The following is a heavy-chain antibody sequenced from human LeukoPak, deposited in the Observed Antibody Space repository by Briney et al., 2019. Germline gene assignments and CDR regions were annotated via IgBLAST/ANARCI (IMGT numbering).Heavy chain of an antibody. Sequence: GESLKISCKGSGYSFTSYCIGWVRQMPGKGLEWMGIIYPGDSGTRYSPSFQGQVTISADKSISTAYLQWSSLKASDTAMYYCARHLSPTYYDFWSGSDAPFDYWGQGTLVTVSS. D-gene: IGHD3-3*01. CDR1: GYSFTSYC. V-gene: IGHV5-51*01. CDR2: IYPGDSGT. J-gene: IGHJ4*02. CDR3: ARHLSPTYYDFWSGSDAPFDY.